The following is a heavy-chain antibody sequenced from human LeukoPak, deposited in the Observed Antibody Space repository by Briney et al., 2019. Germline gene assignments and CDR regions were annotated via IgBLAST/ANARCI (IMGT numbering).Heavy chain of an antibody. CDR1: GGSISSSSYY. Sequence: SETLSLTCTLSGGSISSSSYYWRWIRQPPGKGLEWIGSIYYSGSTYYNPSLKSRVTISVDTSKNQFSLKLSSVTAADTAVYYCARRGILTEDFDYWGQGTLVTVSS. J-gene: IGHJ4*02. V-gene: IGHV4-39*01. CDR3: ARRGILTEDFDY. D-gene: IGHD3-9*01. CDR2: IYYSGST.